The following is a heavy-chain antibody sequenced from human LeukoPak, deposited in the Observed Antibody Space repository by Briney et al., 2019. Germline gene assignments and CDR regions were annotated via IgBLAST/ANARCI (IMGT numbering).Heavy chain of an antibody. Sequence: PSETLSLTCTVSGYSITSGYYWTWIRPPAGKGLEWIGRIYTSGSTNYNPSLKSRVTISVDTSKNQFSLKLSSVTAADTAVYYCARGRALFDWGQGTLVTVSS. V-gene: IGHV4-4*07. CDR1: GYSITSGYY. CDR3: ARGRALFD. D-gene: IGHD2-21*01. CDR2: IYTSGST. J-gene: IGHJ4*02.